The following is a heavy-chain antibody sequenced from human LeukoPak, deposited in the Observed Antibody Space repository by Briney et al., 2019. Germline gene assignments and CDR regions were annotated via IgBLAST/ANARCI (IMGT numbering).Heavy chain of an antibody. Sequence: KSGGSLRLSCAASGFTFSSYSMNWVRQAPGKGLEWVSSISSSSSYIYYADSVKGRFTISRDNAKNSLYLQMNSLRAEDTAVYYCGVGATLQYYFDYWGQGTLVTVSS. CDR3: GVGATLQYYFDY. J-gene: IGHJ4*02. CDR2: ISSSSSYI. V-gene: IGHV3-21*01. D-gene: IGHD1-26*01. CDR1: GFTFSSYS.